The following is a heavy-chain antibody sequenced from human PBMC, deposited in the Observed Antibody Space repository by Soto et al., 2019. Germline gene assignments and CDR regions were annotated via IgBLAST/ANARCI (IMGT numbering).Heavy chain of an antibody. CDR2: IFYSGST. J-gene: IGHJ6*02. Sequence: SETLSLTCTVSGGSISSYYWSWIRQPPGKGLEWIGYIFYSGSTNYNPSLKSRVTMSVDTSKNQFSLKLSSVTAADTAVYYCARGGRSWHPYGMDVWGQGTTVTVSS. D-gene: IGHD6-13*01. CDR1: GGSISSYY. CDR3: ARGGRSWHPYGMDV. V-gene: IGHV4-59*01.